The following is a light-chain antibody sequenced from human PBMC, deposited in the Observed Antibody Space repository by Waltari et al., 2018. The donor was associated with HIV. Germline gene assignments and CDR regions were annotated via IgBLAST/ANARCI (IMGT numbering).Light chain of an antibody. CDR3: ASYTANDTVI. Sequence: SGLTQPASVSGFPGQTITISCTGADRDFGFYNFVSWYQQHPGKVPKVILFGVDSRASGCSGGFSGCRSGNTSSLTISGLQTEDEAVYYCASYTANDTVIFAGGTTVTVL. J-gene: IGLJ2*01. CDR1: DRDFGFYNF. V-gene: IGLV2-14*01. CDR2: GVD.